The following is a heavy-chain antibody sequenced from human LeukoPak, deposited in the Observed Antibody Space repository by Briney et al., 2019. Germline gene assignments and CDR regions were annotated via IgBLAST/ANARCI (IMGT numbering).Heavy chain of an antibody. CDR3: ARVVFPHYDFWSGYHNWFDP. V-gene: IGHV1-18*01. D-gene: IGHD3-3*01. CDR1: GYTFTSYG. Sequence: ASVKVSCKASGYTFTSYGISWGRQAPGQGLGWLGWIGAYIGNTNYAQKLQGRVTMTTDTSTSTAYMELRSLRSDDTAVYYCARVVFPHYDFWSGYHNWFDPWGQGTLVTVSS. J-gene: IGHJ5*02. CDR2: IGAYIGNT.